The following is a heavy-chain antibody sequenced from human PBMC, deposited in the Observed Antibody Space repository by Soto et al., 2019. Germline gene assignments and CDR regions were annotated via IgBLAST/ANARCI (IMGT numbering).Heavy chain of an antibody. CDR2: INPNSGGT. CDR1: GYTFTGYY. CDR3: ARWGFEYTAALRSYYGMDV. D-gene: IGHD2-2*01. J-gene: IGHJ6*02. V-gene: IGHV1-2*04. Sequence: ASVKVSCKASGYTFTGYYMHWVRQAPGQGLEWMGWINPNSGGTNYAQKFQGWVTMTRDTSISTAYMELSRLRSDDTAVYYCARWGFEYTAALRSYYGMDVWGQGTTVTSP.